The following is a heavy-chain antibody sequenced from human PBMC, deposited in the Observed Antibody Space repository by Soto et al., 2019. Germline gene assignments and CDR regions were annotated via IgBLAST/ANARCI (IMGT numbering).Heavy chain of an antibody. CDR2: IYYSGST. CDR1: GGSISSYY. CDR3: AREVAVAGILNWFDP. V-gene: IGHV4-59*01. J-gene: IGHJ5*02. D-gene: IGHD6-19*01. Sequence: SETLSLTCTVSGGSISSYYWRWIRQPPGKGLEWIGYIYYSGSTNYNPSLKSRVTISVDTSKNQFSLKLSSVTAADTAVYYCAREVAVAGILNWFDPWGQGTLVTVS.